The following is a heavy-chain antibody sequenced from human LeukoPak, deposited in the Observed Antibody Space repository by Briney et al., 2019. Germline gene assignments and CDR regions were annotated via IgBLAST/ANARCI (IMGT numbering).Heavy chain of an antibody. CDR3: ARMVRGVINPCDH. D-gene: IGHD3-10*01. V-gene: IGHV3-23*01. Sequence: PGGSLRLSCAASAFTFSSYAMSWVRQAPGKGLEWVSAISNSGSFTYFADAVKGRFTISRDNSKNTLFLQMNSLRVDDTAVYYCARMVRGVINPCDHWGQGTLVTVSS. CDR2: ISNSGSFT. J-gene: IGHJ4*02. CDR1: AFTFSSYA.